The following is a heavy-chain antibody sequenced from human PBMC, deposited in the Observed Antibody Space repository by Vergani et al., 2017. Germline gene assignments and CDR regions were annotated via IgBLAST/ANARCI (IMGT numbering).Heavy chain of an antibody. CDR3: ASGDYGILTGYRY. J-gene: IGHJ4*02. CDR1: GYTFSNYY. CDR2: INPSGGHT. D-gene: IGHD3-9*01. V-gene: IGHV1-46*03. Sequence: QVQVVQSGAEVKKSGASVKVSCKTSGYTFSNYYMHWVRQAPGQGLEWMGIINPSGGHTNYAQKFQGRVTMTRDTSTSTVYMELSSLISEDTAIYYCASGDYGILTGYRYWGQGTLVTVSA.